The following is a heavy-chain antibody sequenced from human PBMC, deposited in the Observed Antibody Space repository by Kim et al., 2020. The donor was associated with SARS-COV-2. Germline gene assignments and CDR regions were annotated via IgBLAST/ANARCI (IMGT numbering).Heavy chain of an antibody. CDR3: ARDAGGITMVRGSYGMDV. CDR2: IYYSGST. CDR1: GGSVSSGSYY. D-gene: IGHD3-10*01. J-gene: IGHJ6*02. Sequence: SETLSLTCTVSGGSVSSGSYYWSWIRQPPGKGLEWIGYIYYSGSTYYNPSLKSRVTISIDTSKNQFSLKLSSVSAADTAVDYCARDAGGITMVRGSYGMDVWGQGTTVTVSS. V-gene: IGHV4-61*01.